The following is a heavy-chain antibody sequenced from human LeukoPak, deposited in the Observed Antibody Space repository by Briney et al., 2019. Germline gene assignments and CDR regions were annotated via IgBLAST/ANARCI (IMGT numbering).Heavy chain of an antibody. CDR3: ARPVSGAFDI. CDR2: IYTSGNT. J-gene: IGHJ3*02. CDR1: GGSISSYY. D-gene: IGHD4-17*01. Sequence: SETLSLTCTVSGGSISSYYWIWIRQPPGKGLEWIGYIYTSGNTNYNPSLKSRVSISVDTSKNQLSLKLSSVTAADTAVYYCARPVSGAFDIWGQGTMVTVSS. V-gene: IGHV4-4*09.